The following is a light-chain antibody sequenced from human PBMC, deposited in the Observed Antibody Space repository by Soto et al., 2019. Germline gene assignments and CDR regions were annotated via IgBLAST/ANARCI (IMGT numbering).Light chain of an antibody. CDR2: GAS. CDR3: QQYNNWPLT. J-gene: IGKJ4*01. V-gene: IGKV3-15*01. CDR1: HRVSSS. Sequence: EIVLTQSRAALSVFPGESATLSWMASHRVSSSLAWYQQKPGQAPRLLIYGASTRATDIPPRFSGSGSGTDFTLTISSLQSEDFAVYCCQQYNNWPLTFGGGTKVHIK.